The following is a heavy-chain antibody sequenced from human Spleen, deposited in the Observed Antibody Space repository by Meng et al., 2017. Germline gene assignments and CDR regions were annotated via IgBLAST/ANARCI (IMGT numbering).Heavy chain of an antibody. Sequence: SLKISCAASGFTFDDYAMHWVRQVPGKGLEWVSGISWNSASIDYADSVKGRFTISRDNAKNTLYLHMNSLKAEDTAVYYCARDLVGATKRKGAEYFQHWGQGTLVTVSS. CDR2: ISWNSASI. V-gene: IGHV3-9*01. CDR3: ARDLVGATKRKGAEYFQH. D-gene: IGHD1-26*01. J-gene: IGHJ1*01. CDR1: GFTFDDYA.